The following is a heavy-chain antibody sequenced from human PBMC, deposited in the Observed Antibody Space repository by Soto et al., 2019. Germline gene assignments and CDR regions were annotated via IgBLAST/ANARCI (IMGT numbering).Heavy chain of an antibody. D-gene: IGHD2-2*01. CDR2: IYPGDSDT. CDR1: GYSFTSYW. V-gene: IGHV5-51*01. CDR3: ARVGYCSSTSCLSYYYYGMDV. Sequence: GESLKISCKGSGYSFTSYWIGWVRQMPGKGLEWMGIIYPGDSDTRYSPSFQGQVTISADKSISTAYLQWSSPKASDTAMYYCARVGYCSSTSCLSYYYYGMDVSGQGTTVTVSS. J-gene: IGHJ6*02.